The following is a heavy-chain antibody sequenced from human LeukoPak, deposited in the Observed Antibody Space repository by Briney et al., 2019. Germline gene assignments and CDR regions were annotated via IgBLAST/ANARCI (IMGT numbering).Heavy chain of an antibody. Sequence: GGSLRLSCAASGFTFSSYGMHWVRQAPGKGLEGVAGISYDGSNKYSADSVKGRFTISRDNSKNKLYLQMNSLRAEDTAVYYCAKDRTYSGSYYGDYWGQGTLVTVSS. CDR3: AKDRTYSGSYYGDY. J-gene: IGHJ4*02. CDR2: ISYDGSNK. CDR1: GFTFSSYG. V-gene: IGHV3-30*18. D-gene: IGHD1-26*01.